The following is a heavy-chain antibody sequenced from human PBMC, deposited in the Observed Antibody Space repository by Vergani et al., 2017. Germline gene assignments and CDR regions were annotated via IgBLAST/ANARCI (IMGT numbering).Heavy chain of an antibody. J-gene: IGHJ2*01. CDR1: GFTFDDYA. CDR3: ARVAHNWNYSRWYFDL. CDR2: IYYSGST. V-gene: IGHV4-59*01. Sequence: VQLVESGGGLVQPGRSLRLSCAASGFTFDDYAMHWVRQAPGKGLEWIGYIYYSGSTNYNPSLKSRVTISVDTSKNQFSLKLSSVTAADTAVYYCARVAHNWNYSRWYFDLWGRGTLVTVSS. D-gene: IGHD1-7*01.